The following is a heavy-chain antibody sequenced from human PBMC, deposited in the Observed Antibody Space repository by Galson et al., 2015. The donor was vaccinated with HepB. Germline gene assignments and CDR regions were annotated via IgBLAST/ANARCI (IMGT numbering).Heavy chain of an antibody. D-gene: IGHD4-17*01. V-gene: IGHV3-30-3*01. CDR2: ISYTGSYT. Sequence: SLRLSCAASGFSFNYFPMHWVRQAPGKGLEWVAVISYTGSYTGYADFGRGRFTISRDNSKNALYLQMNSLRVEDTALYYCMRPRGAGAGDYQNWYFDLWGHGTLVTVSS. J-gene: IGHJ2*01. CDR1: GFSFNYFP. CDR3: MRPRGAGAGDYQNWYFDL.